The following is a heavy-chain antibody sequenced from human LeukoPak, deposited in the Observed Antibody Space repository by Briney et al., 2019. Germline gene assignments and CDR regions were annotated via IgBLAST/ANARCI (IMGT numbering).Heavy chain of an antibody. Sequence: PGGSLRLSCAASGFTFSSYAMHWVRQAPGKGLEWVAVISYDGSNKNYADSVKGRFTISRDNSKNTLYLQMNSLRAEDTAVYYCASTIQQLVSSFDYWGQGTLVTVSS. J-gene: IGHJ4*02. D-gene: IGHD6-13*01. CDR2: ISYDGSNK. CDR1: GFTFSSYA. V-gene: IGHV3-30-3*01. CDR3: ASTIQQLVSSFDY.